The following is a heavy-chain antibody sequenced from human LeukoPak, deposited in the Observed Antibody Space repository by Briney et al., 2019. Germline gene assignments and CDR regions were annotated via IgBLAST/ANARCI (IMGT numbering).Heavy chain of an antibody. D-gene: IGHD2-8*02. V-gene: IGHV6-1*01. CDR1: GDSVSSTSAA. CDR3: ARSTGWLNGH. CDR2: TYYRSKWYN. J-gene: IGHJ4*02. Sequence: SQTLSLTCAISGDSVSSTSAAWNWLRQSPSRGLEWLGRTYYRSKWYNDYAVSVKSQITINPDTSKNQFSLQLNSVTPEDSAVYYCARSTGWLNGHWGQGTLVTVSS.